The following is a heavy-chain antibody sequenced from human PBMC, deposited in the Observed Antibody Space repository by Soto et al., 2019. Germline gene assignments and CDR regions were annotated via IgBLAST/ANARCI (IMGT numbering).Heavy chain of an antibody. CDR3: ARGQQLVANWLDP. V-gene: IGHV3-11*01. CDR2: ISSTGSTP. CDR1: GFPFSYSY. Sequence: GGSLRLSCAASGFPFSYSYMAWICQAPGKGLEEIATISSTGSTPYYADSVKGRFTISRDNAQNSLYLEMNNLRAEDTAVYYCARGQQLVANWLDPWGQGILVTVSS. J-gene: IGHJ5*02. D-gene: IGHD6-6*01.